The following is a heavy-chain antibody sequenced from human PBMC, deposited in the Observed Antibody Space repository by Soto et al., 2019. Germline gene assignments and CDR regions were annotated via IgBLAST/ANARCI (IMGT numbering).Heavy chain of an antibody. CDR3: ARNLRFLELHGY. V-gene: IGHV4-34*01. CDR2: INHSGST. CDR1: GGSFSGYY. D-gene: IGHD3-3*01. Sequence: TETLSLTCAVYGGSFSGYYWSWISQPPGKGLEWIGEINHSGSTNYNPSLKSRVTISVDTAKNQFSLKLSSVTAADTAVYYCARNLRFLELHGYWGQGTQGTVSS. J-gene: IGHJ4*02.